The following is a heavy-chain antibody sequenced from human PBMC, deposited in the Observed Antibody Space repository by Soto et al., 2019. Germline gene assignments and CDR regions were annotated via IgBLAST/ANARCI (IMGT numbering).Heavy chain of an antibody. D-gene: IGHD1-20*01. CDR1: Y. V-gene: IGHV4-34*01. CDR3: ARGRYNWNY. J-gene: IGHJ4*02. Sequence: YWIGWVRQMPGKGLEWIGEINHSGSTNYNPSLKSRVTISVDTSKNQSSLKLSSVTAADTAVYYCARGRYNWNYWGQGTLVTVSS. CDR2: INHSGST.